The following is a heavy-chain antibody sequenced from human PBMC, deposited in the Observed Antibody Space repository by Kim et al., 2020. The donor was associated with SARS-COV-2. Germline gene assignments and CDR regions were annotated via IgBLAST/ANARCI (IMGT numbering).Heavy chain of an antibody. CDR1: GHTLTKFS. CDR3: ASDRRLRVAHS. Sequence: ASVKVSCKTSGHTLTKFSIHWVRRAPGQGLQWVGGFDHDAGKPIYAQTLKGRVTMTADTSTETAYMDLSSLTSDDTAVYYCASDRRLRVAHSWGQGTLVT. V-gene: IGHV1-24*01. CDR2: FDHDAGKP. J-gene: IGHJ4*02. D-gene: IGHD3-10*01.